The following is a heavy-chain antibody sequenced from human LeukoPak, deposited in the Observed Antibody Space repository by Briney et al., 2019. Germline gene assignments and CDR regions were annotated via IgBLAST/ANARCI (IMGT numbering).Heavy chain of an antibody. V-gene: IGHV4-59*01. CDR1: GGSITSYY. CDR2: IYYSGTT. Sequence: SETLSLTCSVSGGSITSYYWSWIRQPPGKGLEWIGYIYYSGTTNYNPSLKSRVTMSVDTSKRQFSLKLSSVTAADTAVYYCARAMTTVTTGAFGIWGQGTMVTVSS. CDR3: ARAMTTVTTGAFGI. J-gene: IGHJ3*02. D-gene: IGHD4-17*01.